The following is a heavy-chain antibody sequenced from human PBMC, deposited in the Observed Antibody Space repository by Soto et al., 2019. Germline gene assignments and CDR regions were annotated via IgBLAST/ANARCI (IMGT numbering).Heavy chain of an antibody. Sequence: EVQLVESGGNLVQPGGSLRLSCAASGFRFSIYSMNWVRQAPGKGLEWSAYITSDTKTIKYADSVKGRFTISRDNGKNAVYLHMNNLRDEDTAVYYCARSVEGHFDYWGQGTVVTVSA. CDR1: GFRFSIYS. CDR2: ITSDTKTI. D-gene: IGHD6-19*01. V-gene: IGHV3-48*02. J-gene: IGHJ4*02. CDR3: ARSVEGHFDY.